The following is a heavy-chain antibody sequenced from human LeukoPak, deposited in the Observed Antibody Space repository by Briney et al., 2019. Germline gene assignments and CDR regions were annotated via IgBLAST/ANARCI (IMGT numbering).Heavy chain of an antibody. J-gene: IGHJ4*02. CDR1: GGSIRSSYYY. D-gene: IGHD3-10*01. Sequence: SETLSLTCTVSGGSIRSSYYYWGWLRQPPGTGLEWIGSIYDSGSTYYNPSLKSRVTISVDTSKNQFSLKLSSVTAADTAVYYCARWLVRTNYFDYWGQGTLVTVSS. CDR3: ARWLVRTNYFDY. CDR2: IYDSGST. V-gene: IGHV4-39*07.